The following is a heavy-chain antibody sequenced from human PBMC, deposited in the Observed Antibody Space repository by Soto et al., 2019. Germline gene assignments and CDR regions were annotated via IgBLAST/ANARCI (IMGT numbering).Heavy chain of an antibody. J-gene: IGHJ5*02. CDR3: ARVIAARPGAGWFDP. CDR1: GGSISSSSYY. V-gene: IGHV4-39*07. D-gene: IGHD6-6*01. Sequence: SETLYLTCTVSGGSISSSSYYWGWIRQPPGKGLEWIGSIYYSGSTYYNPSLKSRVTISVDTSKNQFSLKLSSVTAADTAVYYCARVIAARPGAGWFDPWGQGTLVTVSS. CDR2: IYYSGST.